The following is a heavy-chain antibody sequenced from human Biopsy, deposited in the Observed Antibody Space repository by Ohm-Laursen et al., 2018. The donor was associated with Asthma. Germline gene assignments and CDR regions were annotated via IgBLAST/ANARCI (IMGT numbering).Heavy chain of an antibody. CDR1: GYTFNSAG. Sequence: VKVSCKTSGYTFNSAGITWVRQAPGQGLEWMGWISVYNGNTKVAQKLQDRVTMITDTSTSTAYMELRSPRSDDTAVYFCARAVDYSHYYGIDVWGQGTTVTVS. D-gene: IGHD3-10*01. V-gene: IGHV1-18*01. CDR3: ARAVDYSHYYGIDV. J-gene: IGHJ6*02. CDR2: ISVYNGNT.